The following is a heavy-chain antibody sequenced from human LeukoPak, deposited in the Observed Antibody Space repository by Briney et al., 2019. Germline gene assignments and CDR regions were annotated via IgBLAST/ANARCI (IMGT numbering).Heavy chain of an antibody. V-gene: IGHV3-73*01. Sequence: GGSLKLSCAASGFTFSGSAMHWVRQASGKGLEWVGRIRSKANNYATAYTASVKGRFTISRDDSKNTAYLKMNSLKTEDTALYYCTSSSSGGDYWGQGTLVTVSS. J-gene: IGHJ4*02. CDR2: IRSKANNYAT. CDR3: TSSSSGGDY. D-gene: IGHD6-6*01. CDR1: GFTFSGSA.